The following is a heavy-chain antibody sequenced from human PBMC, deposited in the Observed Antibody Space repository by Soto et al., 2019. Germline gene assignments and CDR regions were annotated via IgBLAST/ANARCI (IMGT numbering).Heavy chain of an antibody. CDR2: ISNDGSNK. CDR3: ARDKKPFNWSPSILKSYYYGMDV. CDR1: GFTFRTFA. Sequence: AGGSLRLSCAASGFTFRTFAMHWVRQAPGKGLEWVAVISNDGSNKYSLDSVKGRFTVSRDNSNNTLYLQMDSLRAEDTAVYYCARDKKPFNWSPSILKSYYYGMDVWGQGTTVTVSS. D-gene: IGHD1-1*01. V-gene: IGHV3-30-3*01. J-gene: IGHJ6*02.